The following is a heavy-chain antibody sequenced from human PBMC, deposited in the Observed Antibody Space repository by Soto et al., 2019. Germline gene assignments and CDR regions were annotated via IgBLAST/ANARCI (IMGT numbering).Heavy chain of an antibody. CDR1: GGSISSYY. CDR3: AGARLPSLHYYYRMDV. Sequence: SETLSLTCTVSGGSISSYYWSWIRQPAGKGLEWIGRIYTSGSTNYNPSLKSRVTMSVDTSKNQFSLKLSSVTAADTAVYYCAGARLPSLHYYYRMDVWGQGTTVTVSS. V-gene: IGHV4-4*07. D-gene: IGHD6-6*01. J-gene: IGHJ6*02. CDR2: IYTSGST.